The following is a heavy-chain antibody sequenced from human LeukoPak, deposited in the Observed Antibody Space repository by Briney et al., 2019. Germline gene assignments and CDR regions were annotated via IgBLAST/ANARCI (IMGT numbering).Heavy chain of an antibody. Sequence: SETLSLTCTVSGGSISSSSYYWGWIRQPPGKGLEWNGSIYYSGSTYYNPSLKSRVTISVDTSKNQFSLKLSSVTAADTAVYYCARRRGSELLWFGELFDYWGQGTLVTVSS. CDR3: ARRRGSELLWFGELFDY. V-gene: IGHV4-39*01. D-gene: IGHD3-10*01. CDR1: GGSISSSSYY. J-gene: IGHJ4*02. CDR2: IYYSGST.